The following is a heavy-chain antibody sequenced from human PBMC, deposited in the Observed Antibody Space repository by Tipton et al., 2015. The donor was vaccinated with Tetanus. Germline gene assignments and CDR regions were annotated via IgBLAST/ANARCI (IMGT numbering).Heavy chain of an antibody. V-gene: IGHV4-39*02. CDR2: ISYSGRT. J-gene: IGHJ4*02. CDR3: ARLREIVSSSGWGFDQ. Sequence: LRLSCIVSGGSMSGSGHYGAWVRQSPGKGLEWIGNISYSGRTYYNPSLKSRITMSLDTSKKHFSLRLRSVTAADTAVYYCARLREIVSSSGWGFDQWGQGILVTVST. D-gene: IGHD5/OR15-5a*01. CDR1: GGSMSGSGHY.